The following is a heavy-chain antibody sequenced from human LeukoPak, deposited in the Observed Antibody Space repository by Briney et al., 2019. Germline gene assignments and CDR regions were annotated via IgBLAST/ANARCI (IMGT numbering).Heavy chain of an antibody. Sequence: SGGSLRLSCAASGFTHSNYWMTWVRQAPGKGLEWVANIKPDGSEKYYVDSVKGRFTISRDNAKNSLFLQMNSLRAEDTAVYYCAREVTPYYWGQGTLVTVSS. D-gene: IGHD2-15*01. CDR1: GFTHSNYW. CDR3: AREVTPYY. V-gene: IGHV3-7*01. J-gene: IGHJ4*02. CDR2: IKPDGSEK.